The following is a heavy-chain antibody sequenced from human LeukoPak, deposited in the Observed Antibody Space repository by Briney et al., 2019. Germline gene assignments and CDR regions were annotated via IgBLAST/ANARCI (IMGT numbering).Heavy chain of an antibody. J-gene: IGHJ6*03. CDR1: GGSISSYY. D-gene: IGHD6-13*01. CDR2: IYTSGST. V-gene: IGHV4-4*09. CDR3: ASVKESSSWYFDYYYYMDV. Sequence: PSETLSLTCTVSGGSISSYYWSWIRRPPGKGLEWIGYIYTSGSTNYNPSLKSRVTISVDTSKNQFSLKLSSVTAADTAVYYCASVKESSSWYFDYYYYMDVWGKGTTVTVSS.